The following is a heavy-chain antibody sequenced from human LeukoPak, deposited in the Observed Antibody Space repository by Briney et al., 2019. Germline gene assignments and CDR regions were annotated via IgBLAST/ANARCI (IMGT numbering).Heavy chain of an antibody. CDR2: IYYSGST. CDR3: VRHLSAGRPAFDI. D-gene: IGHD2-15*01. Sequence: PSETLSLTCTVSGGSINSYYWSWIRQPPGKGLEWIGYIYYSGSTNYNPSLKSRVTISVDTSNNKFSLKLTSLTAADRAVYYCVRHLSAGRPAFDIWGQGTMVTVSS. J-gene: IGHJ3*02. CDR1: GGSINSYY. V-gene: IGHV4-59*08.